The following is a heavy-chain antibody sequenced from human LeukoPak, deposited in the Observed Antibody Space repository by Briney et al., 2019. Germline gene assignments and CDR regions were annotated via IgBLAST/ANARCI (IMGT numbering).Heavy chain of an antibody. Sequence: ASVKVSCKASGYTFTDYYMHWVRQAPGQGLEYMGWINPNSGDTNYAQKFQGRVTMTRDTSMSTAYMELSGLRFDDTAVYYCARDGEVRQGHCTTTSCPVDYWGQGTLITVSS. J-gene: IGHJ4*02. CDR1: GYTFTDYY. V-gene: IGHV1-2*02. D-gene: IGHD2-2*01. CDR2: INPNSGDT. CDR3: ARDGEVRQGHCTTTSCPVDY.